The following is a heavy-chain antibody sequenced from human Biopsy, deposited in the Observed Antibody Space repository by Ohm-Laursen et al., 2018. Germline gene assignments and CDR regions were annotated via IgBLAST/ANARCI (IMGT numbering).Heavy chain of an antibody. CDR1: GFTFNNYG. J-gene: IGHJ4*02. CDR3: AREGAGSYHDY. D-gene: IGHD3-10*01. V-gene: IGHV3-48*04. CDR2: ISGSGTTI. Sequence: SLRLSCAASGFTFNNYGMQWVRQAPGPGLEWLSYISGSGTTIFYADSVKGRFTVSRDNAKNSLYLQMNSLTVEDTAVYYCAREGAGSYHDYWGQGTLVTVSS.